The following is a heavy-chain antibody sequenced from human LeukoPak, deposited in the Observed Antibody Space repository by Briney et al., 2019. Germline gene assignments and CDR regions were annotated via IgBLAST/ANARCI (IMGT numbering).Heavy chain of an antibody. Sequence: PSETLYLTCTVSGGSISSYYWSWIRQPPGKGLEWIGYIYYSGSTNYNPSLKSRVTISVDTSKNQFSLKLSSVTAADTAVYYCARERADGAFDIWGQGTMVTVSS. CDR2: IYYSGST. V-gene: IGHV4-59*01. J-gene: IGHJ3*02. CDR1: GGSISSYY. CDR3: ARERADGAFDI.